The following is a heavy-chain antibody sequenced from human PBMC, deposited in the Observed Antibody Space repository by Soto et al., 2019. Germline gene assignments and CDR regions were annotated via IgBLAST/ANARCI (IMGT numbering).Heavy chain of an antibody. CDR3: ARTNLLGKYSAY. Sequence: GGSLRLSCAASGFLFSSYSMFWVRQAPGKGLMWVSRITEDASTTTYADSVKGRFTVSRDNAKNTLYLQMNSLRDDDTAVYYCARTNLLGKYSAYWGQGALVTVYS. CDR1: GFLFSSYS. D-gene: IGHD1-26*01. CDR2: ITEDASTT. V-gene: IGHV3-74*01. J-gene: IGHJ4*02.